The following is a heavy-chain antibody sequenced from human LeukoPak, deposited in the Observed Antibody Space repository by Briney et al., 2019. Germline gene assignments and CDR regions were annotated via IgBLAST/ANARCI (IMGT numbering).Heavy chain of an antibody. CDR3: ARSTVYSSGWYDAFDI. J-gene: IGHJ3*02. D-gene: IGHD6-19*01. Sequence: SETLSLTCTVSGGSISSYYWSWIRQPPGKGLEWIGYIYYSGSTNYNPSLKSRVTISVDTSKNQFSLKLSSVTAADTAVYYCARSTVYSSGWYDAFDIWSQGTMVTVSS. CDR1: GGSISSYY. CDR2: IYYSGST. V-gene: IGHV4-59*01.